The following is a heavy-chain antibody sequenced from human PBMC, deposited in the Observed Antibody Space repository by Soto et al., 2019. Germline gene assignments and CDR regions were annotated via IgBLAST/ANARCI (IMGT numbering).Heavy chain of an antibody. Sequence: EVQLVESGGCSVQPGESLRLSCAASVFPFSSYWIHWVRKAPGKGLMWVSRIKYDGTITNYADSLKGRLTISRDNAKNTVYLQMNSLRVEDTAVYHCARGAKGGYYVDVWRKGTTVTVSS. CDR1: VFPFSSYW. D-gene: IGHD6-13*01. CDR3: ARGAKGGYYVDV. J-gene: IGHJ6*03. CDR2: IKYDGTIT. V-gene: IGHV3-74*01.